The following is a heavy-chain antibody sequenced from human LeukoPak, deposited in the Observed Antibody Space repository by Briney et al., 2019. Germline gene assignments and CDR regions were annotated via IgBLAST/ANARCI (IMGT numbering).Heavy chain of an antibody. CDR1: GFTFSGYS. Sequence: GGSLRLSCAASGFTFSGYSMNWVRQAPGERLEWVSSITGSGSYTYYADSVKGRFTISRDSAKNSLYLQMNSLRAEDTAVYYCATSDSSGYYFSYYWGQGTLVTVSS. D-gene: IGHD3-22*01. J-gene: IGHJ4*02. CDR3: ATSDSSGYYFSYY. CDR2: ITGSGSYT. V-gene: IGHV3-21*01.